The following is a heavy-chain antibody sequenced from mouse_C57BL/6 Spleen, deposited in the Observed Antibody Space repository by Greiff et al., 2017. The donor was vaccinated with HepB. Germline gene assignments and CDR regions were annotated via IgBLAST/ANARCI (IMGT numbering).Heavy chain of an antibody. V-gene: IGHV1-80*01. D-gene: IGHD1-1*01. CDR1: GYAFSSYW. J-gene: IGHJ2*01. CDR3: ARRGDGSSDFDY. Sequence: QVQLQQSGAELVKPGASVKISCKASGYAFSSYWMNWVKQRPGKGLEWIGQIYPGDGDTNYNGKFKGKATLTADKSSSTAYMQLSSLTSEDSAVYFCARRGDGSSDFDYWGQGTTLTVSS. CDR2: IYPGDGDT.